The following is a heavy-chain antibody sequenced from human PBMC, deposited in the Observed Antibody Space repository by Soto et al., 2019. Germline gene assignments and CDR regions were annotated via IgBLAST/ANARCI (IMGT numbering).Heavy chain of an antibody. D-gene: IGHD3-3*01. CDR1: GYPVTAYY. J-gene: IGHJ3*02. Sequence: QLHLVQSGAVVKKPGASVTVSCSASGYPVTAYYMHWVRQAPGRGLEWMGGINPATGAAKYTQTFQGRVTMPRDTSTSTVFMELSGLTSEDTAVFYCPRGGGVGVAGSAAFEMWGQGTLVTVSS. CDR2: INPATGAA. CDR3: PRGGGVGVAGSAAFEM. V-gene: IGHV1-2*02.